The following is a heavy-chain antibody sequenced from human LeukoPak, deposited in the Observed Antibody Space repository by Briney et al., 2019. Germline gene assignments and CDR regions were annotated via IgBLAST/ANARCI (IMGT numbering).Heavy chain of an antibody. V-gene: IGHV1-69*04. Sequence: AASVKVSCKASGGTFSSYAISWVRQAPGQGLEWMGRIIPILGIANYAQKFQGRVTITADKSTSTAYMELSSLRSEDTAVYYCTTDSALVTATPYYFDYWGQGTLVTVSS. J-gene: IGHJ4*02. CDR3: TTDSALVTATPYYFDY. D-gene: IGHD2-21*02. CDR2: IIPILGIA. CDR1: GGTFSSYA.